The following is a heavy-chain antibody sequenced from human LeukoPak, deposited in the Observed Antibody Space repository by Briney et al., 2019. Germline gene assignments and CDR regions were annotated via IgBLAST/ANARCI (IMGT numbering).Heavy chain of an antibody. D-gene: IGHD6-13*01. V-gene: IGHV3-7*01. CDR1: GFTFSSYW. CDR3: ARAQSTLLKQQLVPYAEYFQH. J-gene: IGHJ1*01. CDR2: IKQDGSEK. Sequence: PGGSLRLSCAASGFTFSSYWMTWIRQAPGKGLEWVANIKQDGSEKYYVDSVKGRFTISRDNAKNSLYLQMNSLRAEDTAVYYCARAQSTLLKQQLVPYAEYFQHWGQGTLVTVSS.